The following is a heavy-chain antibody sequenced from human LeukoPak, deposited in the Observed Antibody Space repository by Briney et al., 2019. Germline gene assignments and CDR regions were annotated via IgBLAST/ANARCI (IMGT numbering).Heavy chain of an antibody. V-gene: IGHV3-48*03. CDR1: GFIFSSYE. J-gene: IGHJ4*02. CDR2: IGTYDRNT. CDR3: ARVGDDYNEYVDY. D-gene: IGHD5-24*01. Sequence: GGSLRLSCAASGFIFSSYEMNWVRQAPGKGLEWISHIGTYDRNTLYADSVKGRFTISRDNAKNSVYLQMNSLRAEDSAVYYCARVGDDYNEYVDYWGQGTLVTVSS.